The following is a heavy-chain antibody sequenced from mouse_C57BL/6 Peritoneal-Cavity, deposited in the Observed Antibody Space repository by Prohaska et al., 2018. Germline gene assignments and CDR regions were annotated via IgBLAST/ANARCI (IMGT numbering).Heavy chain of an antibody. CDR3: ARSDLTPVVADY. CDR1: GYTFTSYT. CDR2: INPSIGYT. Sequence: MSCKATGYTFTSYTMHWVKQRPGQGLEWIGYINPSIGYTKLNHKFKDKATLTADKSSSTAYMQLSSLTSEDSAVYYCARSDLTPVVADYWAQGTTLTVSS. V-gene: IGHV1-4*01. D-gene: IGHD1-1*01. J-gene: IGHJ2*01.